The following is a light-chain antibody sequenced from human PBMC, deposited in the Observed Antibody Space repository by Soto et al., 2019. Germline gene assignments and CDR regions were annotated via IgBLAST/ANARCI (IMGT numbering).Light chain of an antibody. J-gene: IGKJ1*01. CDR2: GAS. Sequence: EIVLKQPPATLSLSPGERATLSCRASQSVSSSYLAWYQQKPGQAPRLLIYGASSRATGIPDRFSGSGSGTDFTLTISRLAPEDFAVYYCHQYATSPRTFGQGTKVDIK. CDR3: HQYATSPRT. V-gene: IGKV3-20*01. CDR1: QSVSSSY.